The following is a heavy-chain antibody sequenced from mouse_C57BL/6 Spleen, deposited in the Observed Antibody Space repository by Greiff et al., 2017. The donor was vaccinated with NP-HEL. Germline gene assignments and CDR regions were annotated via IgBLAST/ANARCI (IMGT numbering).Heavy chain of an antibody. CDR1: GYTFTDYY. CDR3: AREGTTVVAPGAMDY. CDR2: INPYNGGT. Sequence: EVQLQQSGPVLVKPGASVKMSCKASGYTFTDYYMNWVKQSHGKSLEWIGVINPYNGGTSYNQKFKGKATLTVDKSSSTAYMELNSLTSEDSAVYYCAREGTTVVAPGAMDYWGQGTSVTVSS. V-gene: IGHV1-19*01. D-gene: IGHD1-1*01. J-gene: IGHJ4*01.